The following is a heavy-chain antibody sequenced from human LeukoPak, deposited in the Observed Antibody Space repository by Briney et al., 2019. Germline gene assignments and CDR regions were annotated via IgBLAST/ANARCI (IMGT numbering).Heavy chain of an antibody. V-gene: IGHV4-34*01. CDR3: ARSVYSSSSDY. Sequence: SETLSLTCAVYGGSFSGYYWSWIRQPPGKGLEWIGEISHSGSTNYNPSLKSRVTISVDTSKNQFSLKLSSVTAADTAVYYCARSVYSSSSDYSGQGTLVTVSS. D-gene: IGHD6-13*01. J-gene: IGHJ4*02. CDR1: GGSFSGYY. CDR2: ISHSGST.